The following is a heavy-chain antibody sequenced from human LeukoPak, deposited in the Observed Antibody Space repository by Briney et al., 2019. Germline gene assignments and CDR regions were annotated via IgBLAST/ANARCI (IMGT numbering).Heavy chain of an antibody. Sequence: GGSLRLSCAASGFTFSSYEMNWVRQAPGKGLEWVSYISSSGSTIYYADSVKGRFTISRDNSKNTLYLQMNSLRAEDTAVYYCAKMLKPYSSGWGDFDYWGQGTLVTVSS. CDR3: AKMLKPYSSGWGDFDY. V-gene: IGHV3-48*03. CDR1: GFTFSSYE. D-gene: IGHD6-19*01. CDR2: ISSSGSTI. J-gene: IGHJ4*02.